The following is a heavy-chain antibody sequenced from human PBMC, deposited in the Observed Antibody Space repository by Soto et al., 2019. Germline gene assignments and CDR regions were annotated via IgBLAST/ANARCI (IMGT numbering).Heavy chain of an antibody. J-gene: IGHJ6*03. CDR2: ISYSGTT. V-gene: IGHV4-59*02. CDR3: ARLYNYLDDHYDFLDV. D-gene: IGHD3-16*01. CDR1: RGSVTNYF. Sequence: SETLSLTCTVSRGSVTNYFWTWIRQSPGRGLEWIGYISYSGTTNYNAYLKSRVTISVDTSKNQFSLKVRSVTAADTAVYYCARLYNYLDDHYDFLDVCGKGTTVIVSS.